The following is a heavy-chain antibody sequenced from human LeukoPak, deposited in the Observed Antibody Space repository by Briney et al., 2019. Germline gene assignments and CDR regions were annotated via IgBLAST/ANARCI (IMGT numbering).Heavy chain of an antibody. J-gene: IGHJ6*02. CDR2: INPNSGGT. Sequence: ASVKVSCKASGYTFTGYYMHWVRQAPGQGLEWMGWINPNSGGTNYAQKFQGRVTMTRDTSISTAYMELSRLRSDDTAVYYCARDKRIVATISSYYYGMDVWGQGTTVTASS. V-gene: IGHV1-2*02. CDR1: GYTFTGYY. D-gene: IGHD5-12*01. CDR3: ARDKRIVATISSYYYGMDV.